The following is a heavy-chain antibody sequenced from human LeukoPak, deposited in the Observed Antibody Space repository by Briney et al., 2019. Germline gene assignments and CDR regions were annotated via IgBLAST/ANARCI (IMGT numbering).Heavy chain of an antibody. D-gene: IGHD5-18*01. Sequence: PSETLSLTCTVSGGSFTGPYWGWIRQTPGKGLEWIGYTYHNGDTKYNPSLKSRVTMSVDTSKNQFSLKLSSVTPADTAVYYCARDGYGPTDYWGKGSLVTVSS. V-gene: IGHV4-59*11. CDR1: GGSFTGPY. CDR3: ARDGYGPTDY. J-gene: IGHJ4*02. CDR2: TYHNGDT.